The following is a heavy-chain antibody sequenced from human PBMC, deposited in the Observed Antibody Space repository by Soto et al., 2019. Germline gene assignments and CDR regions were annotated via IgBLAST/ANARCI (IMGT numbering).Heavy chain of an antibody. CDR1: GLTVSSNY. V-gene: IGHV3-66*01. J-gene: IGHJ1*01. Sequence: GGSLRVSCAASGLTVSSNYMSWVRQAPGKGLEWVSVIYSGGSTYYADSVKGRFTISRDNSKNTLYLQMNSLRAEDTAVYYCARDRIAVAGNPEYFQHWGQGTLVTVPQ. D-gene: IGHD6-19*01. CDR2: IYSGGST. CDR3: ARDRIAVAGNPEYFQH.